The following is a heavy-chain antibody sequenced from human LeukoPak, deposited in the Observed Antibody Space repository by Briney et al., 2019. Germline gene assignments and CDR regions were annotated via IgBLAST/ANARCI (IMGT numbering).Heavy chain of an antibody. Sequence: LETLSLTCTVSTDSISNYYWRWLRQPPGKGGEWLGYIYYSGRTKYYRSLKRRLTISIDTSKSQFSLKLRSVTAADTAVYYCARGGYSYGIGFDCWGQGALVTVSS. CDR3: ARGGYSYGIGFDC. CDR1: TDSISNYY. CDR2: IYYSGRT. V-gene: IGHV4-59*01. J-gene: IGHJ4*02. D-gene: IGHD5-18*01.